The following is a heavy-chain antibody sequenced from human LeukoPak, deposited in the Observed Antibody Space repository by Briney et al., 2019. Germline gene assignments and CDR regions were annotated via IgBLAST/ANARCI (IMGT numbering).Heavy chain of an antibody. CDR1: GFSFSNYA. J-gene: IGHJ6*03. CDR2: ISGSGGST. CDR3: AKEAIPAAILYYYYMDV. Sequence: GGSLRLSCASSGFSFSNYAMSWVRQAPGKGLEWVSAISGSGGSTYYAVSVKGRFTVSRDNSKNTLYLQMNSLRAEDTAIYYCAKEAIPAAILYYYYMDVWGKGTTVTVSS. D-gene: IGHD2-2*01. V-gene: IGHV3-23*01.